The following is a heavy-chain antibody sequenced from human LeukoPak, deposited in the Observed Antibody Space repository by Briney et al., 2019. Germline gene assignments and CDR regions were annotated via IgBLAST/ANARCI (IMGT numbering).Heavy chain of an antibody. CDR2: INPNSGGT. CDR1: GYTFTGYY. Sequence: ASVKVSCKASGYTFTGYYMHWVRQAPGQGLEWMGWINPNSGGTNYAQKFQGRVTMTRDTSVSTAYMELSRLRSDDTAVYYCARDDSSSSDAFDIWGQGTMVTVSS. CDR3: ARDDSSSSDAFDI. D-gene: IGHD6-13*01. V-gene: IGHV1-2*02. J-gene: IGHJ3*02.